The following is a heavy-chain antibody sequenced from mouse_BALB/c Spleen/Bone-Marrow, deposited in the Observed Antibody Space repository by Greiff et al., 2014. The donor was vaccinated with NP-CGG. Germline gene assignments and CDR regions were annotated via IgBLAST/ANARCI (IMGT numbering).Heavy chain of an antibody. V-gene: IGHV1-5*01. CDR1: GYSFTSYW. CDR2: IYPGNSDT. J-gene: IGHJ1*01. CDR3: TRNWDWSFDV. D-gene: IGHD4-1*01. Sequence: VQLQQSGTVLTRPGASVKMSCKASGYSFTSYWMHWVKQRPGQGLEWIGAIYPGNSDTTYNQKFKGKAKLTAVTSASTAYMELSSLTNEDSAVYYCTRNWDWSFDVWGAGTTVTVSS.